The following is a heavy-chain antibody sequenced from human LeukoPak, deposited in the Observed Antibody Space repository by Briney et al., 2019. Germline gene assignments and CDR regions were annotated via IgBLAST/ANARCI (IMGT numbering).Heavy chain of an antibody. Sequence: GGSLRLSCAASGFTFGNSWVHWVRQAPGKGLVWVSLINADGSSTSYADSVKGRYTISRDNARNTLSLEMNSLTIEDTAVYYCIVVVEPPDSDGFDVWGQGTMITVSS. V-gene: IGHV3-74*01. D-gene: IGHD1-14*01. CDR3: IVVVEPPDSDGFDV. CDR1: GFTFGNSW. CDR2: INADGSST. J-gene: IGHJ3*01.